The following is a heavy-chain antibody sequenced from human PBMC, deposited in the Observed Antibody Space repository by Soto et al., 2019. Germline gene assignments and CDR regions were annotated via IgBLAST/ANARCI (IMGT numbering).Heavy chain of an antibody. CDR1: GFTFSSYA. CDR2: ISYDGSNK. Sequence: GGSLRLSCAASGFTFSSYAMHWVRQAPGKGLEWVAVISYDGSNKYYADSVKGRFTISRDNSKNTLYLQMNSLRAEDTAVYYCAREYTAMVDFDYWGQGTLVTVSS. D-gene: IGHD5-18*01. J-gene: IGHJ4*02. V-gene: IGHV3-30-3*01. CDR3: AREYTAMVDFDY.